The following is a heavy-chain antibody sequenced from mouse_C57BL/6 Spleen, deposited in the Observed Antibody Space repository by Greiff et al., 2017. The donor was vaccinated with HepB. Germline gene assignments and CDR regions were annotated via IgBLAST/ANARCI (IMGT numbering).Heavy chain of an antibody. CDR2: IYPGDGDT. CDR1: GYAFSSSW. V-gene: IGHV1-82*01. J-gene: IGHJ4*01. CDR3: ARYYYGSSYCYAMDY. D-gene: IGHD1-1*01. Sequence: VKLMESGPELVKPGASVKISCKASGYAFSSSWMNWVKQRPGKGLEWIGRIYPGDGDTNYNGKSKGKATLTADKSSSPAYMQLSILTSEDSAVYFCARYYYGSSYCYAMDYWGQGTSVTVSS.